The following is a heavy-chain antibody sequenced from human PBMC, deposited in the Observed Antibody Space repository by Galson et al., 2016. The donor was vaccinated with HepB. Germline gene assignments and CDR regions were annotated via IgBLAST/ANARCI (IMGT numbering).Heavy chain of an antibody. V-gene: IGHV3-30*04. CDR2: ISYDGSNK. CDR1: GFTFSSYA. CDR3: ARDDDYVPFYRDY. J-gene: IGHJ4*02. D-gene: IGHD2/OR15-2a*01. Sequence: SLRLSCAASGFTFSSYAMHWVRQAPGKGLEWVAVISYDGSNKYYADSVKGRFTISRDNSKNTLYLQMNSLRAEDTAVYYCARDDDYVPFYRDYWGQGTLVTVSS.